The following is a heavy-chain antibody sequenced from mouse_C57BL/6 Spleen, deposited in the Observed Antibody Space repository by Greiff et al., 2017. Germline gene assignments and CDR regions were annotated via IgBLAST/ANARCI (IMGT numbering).Heavy chain of an antibody. D-gene: IGHD2-5*01. V-gene: IGHV7-3*01. J-gene: IGHJ4*01. CDR3: ARYYYSNYDYAMDY. CDR1: GFTFTDYY. Sequence: EVKLVESGGGLVQPGGSLSLSCAASGFTFTDYYMSWVRQPPGKALEWLGFIRNKANGYTTEYSASVKGRFTISRDNSQSILYLQMKALSAEDSATYYCARYYYSNYDYAMDYWGQGTSVTVSS. CDR2: IRNKANGYTT.